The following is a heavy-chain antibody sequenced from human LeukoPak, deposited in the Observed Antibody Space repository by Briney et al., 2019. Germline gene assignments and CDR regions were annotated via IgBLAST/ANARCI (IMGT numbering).Heavy chain of an antibody. CDR3: ARDEYSSGWYVL. Sequence: ASVKVSCKVSGYTLTELSMHWVRQAPGKGLEWMGGFDPEDGETIYAQKFQGRVTMTEDTSTDTAYMELSSLRSEDTAVYYCARDEYSSGWYVLWGQGTLVTVSS. D-gene: IGHD6-19*01. CDR1: GYTLTELS. V-gene: IGHV1-24*01. CDR2: FDPEDGET. J-gene: IGHJ4*02.